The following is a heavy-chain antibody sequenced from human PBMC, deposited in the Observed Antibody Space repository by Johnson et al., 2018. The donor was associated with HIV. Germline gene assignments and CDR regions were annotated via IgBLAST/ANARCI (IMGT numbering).Heavy chain of an antibody. CDR1: GFTFSSYW. J-gene: IGHJ3*02. CDR3: ARDRPPGATLSDAFDI. V-gene: IGHV3-7*05. Sequence: VQLVESGGGLVQPGGSLRLSCAASGFTFSSYWMSWVRQAPGKGLEWVANIKQDRSEKYYADSVKGRFTISRDNSKNTLYLQMNSLRAEDTAVYYCARDRPPGATLSDAFDIWGQGTMVTVSS. CDR2: IKQDRSEK. D-gene: IGHD1-26*01.